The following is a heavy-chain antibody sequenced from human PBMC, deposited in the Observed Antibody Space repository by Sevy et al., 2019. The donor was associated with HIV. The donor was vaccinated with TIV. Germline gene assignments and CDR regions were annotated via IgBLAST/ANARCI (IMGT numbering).Heavy chain of an antibody. D-gene: IGHD2-15*01. CDR2: ISDRSDTI. CDR1: GFIFSNYY. V-gene: IGHV3-48*01. Sequence: GGSLRLSCAASGFIFSNYYMTWVRQAPGKGLEWVSYISDRSDTISYADSVKGRFTISRDNAKNALYRQMGSLRGEDTAVYYCARVRDRYCSGGSCYYGYFFDYWGQGTLVTVSS. J-gene: IGHJ4*02. CDR3: ARVRDRYCSGGSCYYGYFFDY.